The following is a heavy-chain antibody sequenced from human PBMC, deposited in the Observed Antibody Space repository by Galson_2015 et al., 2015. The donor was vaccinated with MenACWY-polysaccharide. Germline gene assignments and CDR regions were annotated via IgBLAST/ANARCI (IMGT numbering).Heavy chain of an antibody. CDR1: EFIFTSYA. CDR2: VSYDGNSQ. CDR3: ARDGCSSTNCHDYYNYYMDV. Sequence: SLRLSCAASEFIFTSYAMAWVRQAPGKGLEWVAVVSYDGNSQKYAEAVKGRFTISRDNSKKTVYLQMNSLRPEDTAIYSCARDGCSSTNCHDYYNYYMDVWGRGTTVIVSS. J-gene: IGHJ6*03. V-gene: IGHV3-30*03. D-gene: IGHD2-2*01.